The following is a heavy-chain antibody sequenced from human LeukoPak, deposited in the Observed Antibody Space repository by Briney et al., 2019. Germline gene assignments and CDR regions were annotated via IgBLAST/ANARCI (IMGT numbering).Heavy chain of an antibody. D-gene: IGHD1/OR15-1a*01. CDR1: GFTFSSYA. CDR2: IRYDGSNK. J-gene: IGHJ4*02. V-gene: IGHV3-30*02. CDR3: AKVRAATTFLVDY. Sequence: GGSLRLSCAASGFTFSSYAMSWVRQAPGKGLEWVAFIRYDGSNKNYADSVKGRFTISRDNSKKTLYLEMNSLRAEDTAVYYCAKVRAATTFLVDYWGQGTLVTVSS.